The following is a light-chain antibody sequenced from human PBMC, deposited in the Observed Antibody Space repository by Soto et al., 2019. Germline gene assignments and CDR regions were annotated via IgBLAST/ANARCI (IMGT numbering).Light chain of an antibody. CDR3: QQYGSSPYT. CDR1: QSVSSSY. Sequence: EIVLTQSPGTLSLSPGERATLSCRASQSVSSSYFAWYQQKPGQAPRLLIYGASSRATGIPDRFSGSGSGTDFTLISSRLEPEDFAVYYCQQYGSSPYTFGQGTKLEIK. V-gene: IGKV3-20*01. J-gene: IGKJ2*01. CDR2: GAS.